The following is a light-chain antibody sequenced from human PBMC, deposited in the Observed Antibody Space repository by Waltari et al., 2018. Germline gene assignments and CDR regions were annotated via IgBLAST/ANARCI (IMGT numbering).Light chain of an antibody. CDR2: GAS. CDR3: QHYVRLPVT. J-gene: IGKJ1*01. Sequence: IVLTQSPGTLSLSPGESATLSCRASQSISSFLVWYQQKPGQAPRLLIYGASTRATGIPDRFSGSGSGTDFSLTSSRLEPEDFAVYYCQHYVRLPVTFGQGTKVEIK. CDR1: QSISSF. V-gene: IGKV3-20*01.